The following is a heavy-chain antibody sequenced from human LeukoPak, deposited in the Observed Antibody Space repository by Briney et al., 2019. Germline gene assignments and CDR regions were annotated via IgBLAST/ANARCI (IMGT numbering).Heavy chain of an antibody. CDR3: AKDPKSVAGTSSRFDP. V-gene: IGHV3-30*18. Sequence: GGSLRLSCAASGFIFSNYGMHWVRQAPGKGLEWVALISFDGSNKYYADSVKGRFTISRDNSKNTLYLQMNSLRAEDTAMYYCAKDPKSVAGTSSRFDPWGQGTLITVSS. D-gene: IGHD6-19*01. CDR2: ISFDGSNK. J-gene: IGHJ5*02. CDR1: GFIFSNYG.